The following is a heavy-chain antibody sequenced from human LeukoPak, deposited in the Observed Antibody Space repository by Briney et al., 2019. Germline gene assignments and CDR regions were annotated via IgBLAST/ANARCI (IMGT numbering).Heavy chain of an antibody. Sequence: ASVTVSCTASGYTFTSYYMHWVRPAPGQGLEWMGIINPSGGSTNYAQKFQGRVTMTRDTSTSTVYMELSSLRSEDTAVYYCARASCSGGSCYVDYWGQGTLVTVSS. D-gene: IGHD2-15*01. V-gene: IGHV1-46*01. CDR1: GYTFTSYY. CDR2: INPSGGST. CDR3: ARASCSGGSCYVDY. J-gene: IGHJ4*02.